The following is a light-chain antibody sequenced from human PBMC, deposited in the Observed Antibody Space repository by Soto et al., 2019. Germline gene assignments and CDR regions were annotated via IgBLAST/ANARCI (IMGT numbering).Light chain of an antibody. CDR1: SSNIGNNY. CDR2: DNN. Sequence: QSVLTQPPSVSAAPGQKVTISCSGSSSNIGNNYVSWYQQLPGTAPKLLIYDNNKRPSGIPDRFSGSKSGTSATLGITGLQTGDEAYYYCGTWDSSLSAGGYVFGTGTNVTVL. J-gene: IGLJ1*01. CDR3: GTWDSSLSAGGYV. V-gene: IGLV1-51*01.